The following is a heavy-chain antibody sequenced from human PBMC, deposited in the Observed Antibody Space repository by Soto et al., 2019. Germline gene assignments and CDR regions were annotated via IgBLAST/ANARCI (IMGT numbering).Heavy chain of an antibody. CDR1: GGSVSSGSYY. Sequence: PSETLSLTCTVSGGSVSSGSYYWSWIRQPPGKGLEWIGYIYYSGSTNYNPSLKSRVTISVDTSKNQFSLKLSSVTAADTAVYYWATTSKESGYGPTLCDPFDNWGQRTLVTVSS. J-gene: IGHJ4*02. CDR3: ATTSKESGYGPTLCDPFDN. V-gene: IGHV4-61*01. CDR2: IYYSGST. D-gene: IGHD5-12*01.